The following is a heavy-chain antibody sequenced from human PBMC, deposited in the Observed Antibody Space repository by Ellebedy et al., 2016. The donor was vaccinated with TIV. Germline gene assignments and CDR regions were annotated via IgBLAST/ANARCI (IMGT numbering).Heavy chain of an antibody. Sequence: SGPTLVKPTQTLTLTCTFSGFSLSTSGVGVGWIRQPPGKALEWLALIYWDDDKRYSPSLKSRLIITKDTSKNQVVLTMTNMDPVDTATYYCAHRPSLWFGESFDYWGQGTLVTVSS. CDR1: GFSLSTSGVG. V-gene: IGHV2-5*02. CDR2: IYWDDDK. D-gene: IGHD3-10*01. J-gene: IGHJ4*02. CDR3: AHRPSLWFGESFDY.